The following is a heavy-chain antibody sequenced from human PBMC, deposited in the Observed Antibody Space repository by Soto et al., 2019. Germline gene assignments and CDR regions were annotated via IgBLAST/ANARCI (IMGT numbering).Heavy chain of an antibody. V-gene: IGHV4-39*07. CDR1: GDSISTTTYY. CDR2: IYYSGST. J-gene: IGHJ5*02. CDR3: ARVPLP. Sequence: SETLSLTCTVSGDSISTTTYYWAWIRQPPGKGLEWIGYIYYSGSTYYNPSLQSRVTISVDRSKNQFSLKLSSVTAADTAVYYCARVPLPWGQGTLVTVSS.